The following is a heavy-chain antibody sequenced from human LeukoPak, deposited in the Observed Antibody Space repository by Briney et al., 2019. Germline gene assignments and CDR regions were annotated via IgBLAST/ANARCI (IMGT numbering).Heavy chain of an antibody. D-gene: IGHD3-3*01. J-gene: IGHJ5*02. CDR3: AREGRDFWSGSRGWFDP. CDR1: TGSISSDGYY. V-gene: IGHV4-30-4*01. CDR2: IHYSGST. Sequence: SQTLSLTCTVCTGSISSDGYYWSWIRQPPGKGLEWIGYIHYSGSTFHNPSLKSRITISVDTSKNQFSLRLSSVTAADTAVYYCAREGRDFWSGSRGWFDPWGQGTLVTVSS.